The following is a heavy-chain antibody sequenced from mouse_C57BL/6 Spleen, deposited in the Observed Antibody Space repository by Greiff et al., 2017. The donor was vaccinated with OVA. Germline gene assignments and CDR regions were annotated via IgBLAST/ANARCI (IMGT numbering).Heavy chain of an antibody. CDR2: INPGSGGT. D-gene: IGHD2-12*01. V-gene: IGHV1-54*01. J-gene: IGHJ1*03. CDR3: ARYHYTYWYFDV. Sequence: QVHVKQSGAELVRPGTSVKVSCKASGYAFTNYLIEWVKQRPGQGLEWIGVINPGSGGTNYNEKFKGKATLTADKSSSTAYMQLSSLTSEDSAVYFCARYHYTYWYFDVWGTGTTVTVSS. CDR1: GYAFTNYL.